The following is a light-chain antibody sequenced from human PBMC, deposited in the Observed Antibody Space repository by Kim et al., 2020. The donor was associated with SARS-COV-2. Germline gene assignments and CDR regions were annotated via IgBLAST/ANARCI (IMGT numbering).Light chain of an antibody. CDR2: DVS. V-gene: IGLV2-11*01. CDR1: SSDVGGYNY. Sequence: GQAVHRSCTGTSSDVGGYNYVSWYQQHPGKAPKLMIYDVSKRPSGVPDRFSGSKSGNTASLTISGLQAEDEADYYCCSYAGSYTVVFGGGTKLTVL. CDR3: CSYAGSYTVV. J-gene: IGLJ2*01.